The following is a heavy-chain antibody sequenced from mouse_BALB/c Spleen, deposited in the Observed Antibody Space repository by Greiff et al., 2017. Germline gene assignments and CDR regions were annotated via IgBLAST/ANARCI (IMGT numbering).Heavy chain of an antibody. CDR1: GYAFSSSW. V-gene: IGHV1-82*01. CDR2: IYPGDGDT. Sequence: VQLQQSGPELVKPGASVKISCKASGYAFSSSWMNWVKQRPGQGLEWIGRIYPGDGDTNYNGKFKGKATLTADKSSSTAYMQLSSLTSVDSAVYFCARYYGSSYDVWGAGTTVTVSS. D-gene: IGHD1-1*01. J-gene: IGHJ1*01. CDR3: ARYYGSSYDV.